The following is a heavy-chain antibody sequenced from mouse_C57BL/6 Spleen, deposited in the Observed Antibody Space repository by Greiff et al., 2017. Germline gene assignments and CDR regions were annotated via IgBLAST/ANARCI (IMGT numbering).Heavy chain of an antibody. CDR1: GYTFTSYW. CDR3: ARRGLSS. J-gene: IGHJ3*01. V-gene: IGHV1-72*01. Sequence: QVQLKQPGAELVKPGASVTLSCKASGYTFTSYWMHWVKQRPGRGLEWIGRIDPNSGGTKYNEKFKSKATLTVDKPSSTAYMQLSSLTSEDSAVYYGARRGLSSWGQGTLVTVSA. CDR2: IDPNSGGT. D-gene: IGHD1-3*01.